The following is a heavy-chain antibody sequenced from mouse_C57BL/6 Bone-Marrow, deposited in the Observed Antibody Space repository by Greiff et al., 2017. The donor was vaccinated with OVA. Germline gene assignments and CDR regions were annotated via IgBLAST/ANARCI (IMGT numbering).Heavy chain of an antibody. J-gene: IGHJ3*01. V-gene: IGHV5-6*01. CDR3: ARHTRRGFAY. CDR1: GFTFSSYG. Sequence: VQVVESGGDLVKPGGSLKLSCAASGFTFSSYGMSWVRQTPDKRLEWVATISSGGSYTYYPDSVKGRFTISRDNAKNTLYLQMSSLKSEDTAMYYCARHTRRGFAYWGQGTLVTVSA. CDR2: ISSGGSYT.